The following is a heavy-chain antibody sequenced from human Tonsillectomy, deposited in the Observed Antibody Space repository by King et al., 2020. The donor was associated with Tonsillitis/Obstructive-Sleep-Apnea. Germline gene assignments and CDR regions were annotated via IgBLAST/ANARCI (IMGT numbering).Heavy chain of an antibody. Sequence: VQLVESGGGLVKPGRSLRLSCIVSGISFGDYAMSWFRQAPGKGLEWGGFIRSKAYGGTTEYAASVKGRFTISRDDSKSIAYLQMNSLKTEDTAVYYCTRAGNYDFWSGPYYMYVWGKGTTVTVSS. V-gene: IGHV3-49*05. CDR2: IRSKAYGGTT. D-gene: IGHD3-3*01. CDR3: TRAGNYDFWSGPYYMYV. CDR1: GISFGDYA. J-gene: IGHJ6*03.